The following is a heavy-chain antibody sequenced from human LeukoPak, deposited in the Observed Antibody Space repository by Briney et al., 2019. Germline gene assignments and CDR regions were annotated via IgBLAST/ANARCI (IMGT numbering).Heavy chain of an antibody. CDR1: GYTFPSYD. CDR3: ARRRGYYDSNGYLAY. CDR2: MNLNSGNT. J-gene: IGHJ4*02. Sequence: GSSVTVSCKASGYTFPSYDINWVRQATAHGLGWLGWMNLNSGNTGYAQKFQGRVTMTRNTSISTAYMELSSLRSEDTAVYYCARRRGYYDSNGYLAYWGQGTLVTVSS. D-gene: IGHD3-22*01. V-gene: IGHV1-8*01.